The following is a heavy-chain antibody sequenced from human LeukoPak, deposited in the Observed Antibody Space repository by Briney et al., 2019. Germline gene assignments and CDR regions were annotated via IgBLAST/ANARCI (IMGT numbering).Heavy chain of an antibody. CDR3: ARDSSMVRGVISNHYFDY. CDR1: GYTFTRYY. CDR2: INPSGGST. D-gene: IGHD3-10*01. V-gene: IGHV1-46*01. J-gene: IGHJ4*02. Sequence: ASVKVSCKASGYTFTRYYMHWVRQAPGQGREWMGIINPSGGSTSYAQKFQGRVTMTRDTSTSTVYMELSSLRSEDTAVYYCARDSSMVRGVISNHYFDYWGQGTLVTVSS.